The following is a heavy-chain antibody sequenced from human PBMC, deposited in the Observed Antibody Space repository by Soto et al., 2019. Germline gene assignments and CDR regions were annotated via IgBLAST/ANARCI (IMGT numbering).Heavy chain of an antibody. D-gene: IGHD2-21*02. V-gene: IGHV5-51*01. Sequence: GESLKISCRGSGYSFTTYRIGWVRQMPGKGLELMGIIYPGDSDTRYSPPFQGQVIISADKPISTAYLQWRSLKASDTAMYYCARPVRAYCGGDCYSNFQHWGQGTLVTVSS. CDR1: GYSFTTYR. CDR2: IYPGDSDT. J-gene: IGHJ1*01. CDR3: ARPVRAYCGGDCYSNFQH.